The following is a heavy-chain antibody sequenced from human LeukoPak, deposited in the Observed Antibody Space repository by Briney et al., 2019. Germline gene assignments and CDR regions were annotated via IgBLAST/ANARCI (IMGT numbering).Heavy chain of an antibody. Sequence: PVGSLRLSCAASGFTFNTYAMHWVRQAPGKGLEYVSSIRIDGSSTYYANSVKGRFTISRDNSKNTLYLQLGSLRAEDMAVYYCARSHYYDRSGYYYAFDIWGQGTMVTVSS. J-gene: IGHJ3*02. D-gene: IGHD3-22*01. CDR1: GFTFNTYA. CDR2: IRIDGSST. CDR3: ARSHYYDRSGYYYAFDI. V-gene: IGHV3-64*01.